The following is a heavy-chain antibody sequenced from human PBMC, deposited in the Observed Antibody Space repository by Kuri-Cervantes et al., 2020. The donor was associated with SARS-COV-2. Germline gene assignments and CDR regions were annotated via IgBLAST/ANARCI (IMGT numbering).Heavy chain of an antibody. CDR2: ISAYNGNT. CDR1: GYTFTSYG. CDR3: AGEGLLWFGELKDPAGFDP. D-gene: IGHD3-10*01. J-gene: IGHJ5*02. Sequence: ASVKVSCKSSGYTFTSYGISWVRQAPGQGLEWMGWISAYNGNTNYAQKLQGRVTMTTDTSTSTAYMELRSLRSDDTAVYYCAGEGLLWFGELKDPAGFDPWGQGTLVTVSS. V-gene: IGHV1-18*01.